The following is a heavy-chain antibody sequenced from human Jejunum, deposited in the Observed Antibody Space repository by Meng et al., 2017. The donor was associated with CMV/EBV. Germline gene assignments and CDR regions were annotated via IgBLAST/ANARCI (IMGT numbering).Heavy chain of an antibody. CDR1: GISFSISG. CDR3: AKDKGVTTLDY. V-gene: IGHV3-30*02. J-gene: IGHJ4*02. CDR2: IRNDGSNK. D-gene: IGHD1/OR15-1a*01. Sequence: QGLLVEAGGGVVKPGESLRLSCEASGISFSISGMHWVRQAPGKGLEWVAFIRNDGSNKYYADSVTGRFTISRDNSKNTVYLQMNSLTTEDTAVYYCAKDKGVTTLDYWGQGTLVTVSS.